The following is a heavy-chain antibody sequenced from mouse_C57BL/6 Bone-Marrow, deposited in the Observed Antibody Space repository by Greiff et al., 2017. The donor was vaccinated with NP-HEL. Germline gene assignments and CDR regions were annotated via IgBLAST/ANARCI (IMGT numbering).Heavy chain of an antibody. Sequence: VQLKESGAELVRPGASVKLSCTASGFNIKDDYMHWVKQRPEQGLEWIGWIDPENGDTASASKFQGKATITADTSSNTAYLQLSSLTSEDTAVYYCTTSYYDYFDYWGQGTTLTVSS. CDR3: TTSYYDYFDY. V-gene: IGHV14-4*01. D-gene: IGHD2-4*01. CDR2: IDPENGDT. J-gene: IGHJ2*01. CDR1: GFNIKDDY.